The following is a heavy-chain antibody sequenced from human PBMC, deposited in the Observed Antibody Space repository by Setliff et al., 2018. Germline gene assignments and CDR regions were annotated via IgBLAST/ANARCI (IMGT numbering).Heavy chain of an antibody. Sequence: ASVKVSCKASGYTFAAYYMHWVRQAPGQGLEWMGWINPGSGATNLAQRFQGRVTMTRDTSISTAYMELSSLRSEDTAVYYCARGGTNPYYYYMDVWGKGTTVTVSS. CDR2: INPGSGAT. V-gene: IGHV1-2*02. J-gene: IGHJ6*03. D-gene: IGHD1-26*01. CDR1: GYTFAAYY. CDR3: ARGGTNPYYYYMDV.